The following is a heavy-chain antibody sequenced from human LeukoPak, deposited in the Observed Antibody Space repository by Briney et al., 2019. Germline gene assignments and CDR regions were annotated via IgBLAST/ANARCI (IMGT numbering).Heavy chain of an antibody. Sequence: GASVKVSCKASGYTFTGYYIHWVRQAPGQGLEWMGWINPNSGGTNYAQKFQGRVTMTRDTSIRTAYMELSRLRSDDTAMYYCARHYIEGRCFDYWGQGTLVTVSS. V-gene: IGHV1-2*02. CDR2: INPNSGGT. CDR1: GYTFTGYY. J-gene: IGHJ4*02. CDR3: ARHYIEGRCFDY. D-gene: IGHD3-10*01.